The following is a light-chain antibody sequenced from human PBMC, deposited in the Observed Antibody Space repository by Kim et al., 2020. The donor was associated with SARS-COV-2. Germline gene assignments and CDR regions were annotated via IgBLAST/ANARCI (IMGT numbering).Light chain of an antibody. CDR1: SRDVVGYDF. J-gene: IGLJ1*01. Sequence: GQPITISCTGISRDVVGYDFVSWYQQHPGNAPKLMIYDVTKRPSGVPNRFSGAKSADTASLTISGLQAEDEADYYCSSYTSGTPYVFGTGTKVTVL. CDR2: DVT. V-gene: IGLV2-14*03. CDR3: SSYTSGTPYV.